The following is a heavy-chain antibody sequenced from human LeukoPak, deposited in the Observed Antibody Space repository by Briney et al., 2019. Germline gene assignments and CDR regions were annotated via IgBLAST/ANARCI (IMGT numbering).Heavy chain of an antibody. J-gene: IGHJ4*02. V-gene: IGHV1-18*01. CDR2: ISAYNGNT. CDR3: ARVRYYDSSGYYYDYYFDY. Sequence: ASVKVSCKASGYTFTSYGISWVRQAPGQGLEWMGWISAYNGNTNYAQKLQGRVTMTTDTSTSTAYMELRSLRSDDTAVYYCARVRYYDSSGYYYDYYFDYWGQGTLVTVSS. D-gene: IGHD3-22*01. CDR1: GYTFTSYG.